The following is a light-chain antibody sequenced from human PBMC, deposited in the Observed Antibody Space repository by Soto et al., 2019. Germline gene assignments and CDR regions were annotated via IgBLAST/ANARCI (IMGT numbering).Light chain of an antibody. CDR2: DAS. CDR3: QQYNSYSLT. J-gene: IGKJ1*01. V-gene: IGKV1-5*01. Sequence: RVTSPCRASQTVNTWLAWYQHKPGKAPKLLIYDASVLETGVPSRFSGSGSGTEFTLTISSLQPDDFATYYCQQYNSYSLTFGQGTKVDIK. CDR1: QTVNTW.